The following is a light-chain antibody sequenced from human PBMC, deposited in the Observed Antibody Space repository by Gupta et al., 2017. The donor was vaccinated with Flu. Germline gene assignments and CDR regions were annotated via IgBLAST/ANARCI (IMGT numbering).Light chain of an antibody. CDR2: DAS. CDR3: QQCADWPMT. Sequence: GERATLSCRASQTVGRFLVWYQQKPGQAPRLLMSDASTRATGIPARFGGSGSGTDFTLTISSLEPEDLAVYFCQQCADWPMTFGQGTRVEIK. J-gene: IGKJ5*01. V-gene: IGKV3-11*01. CDR1: QTVGRF.